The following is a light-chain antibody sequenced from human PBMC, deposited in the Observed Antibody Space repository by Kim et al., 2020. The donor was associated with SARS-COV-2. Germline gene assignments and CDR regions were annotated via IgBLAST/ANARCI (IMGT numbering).Light chain of an antibody. CDR1: SSHVGNYNY. CDR2: NVR. V-gene: IGLV2-14*03. Sequence: QSALTQPASVSGSPGQSITISCTGTSSHVGNYNYVSWYQQQPDKAPNLINYNVRYRSSGVSTRFSGSTSGNTSSLTISGLQAADEADYYCTSYTGANTVVFGGGTQLTVL. J-gene: IGLJ2*01. CDR3: TSYTGANTVV.